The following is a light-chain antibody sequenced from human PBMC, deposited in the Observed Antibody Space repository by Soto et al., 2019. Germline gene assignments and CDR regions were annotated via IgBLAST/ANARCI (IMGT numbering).Light chain of an antibody. V-gene: IGKV3-15*01. CDR2: DAS. CDR3: QQYYQWPSYT. CDR1: QSVGSN. Sequence: EIVMTQSTLTLSASPGERAIFSCRASQSVGSNMAWYQQKPVQSHRLLVYDASTRATAIPARFSGSGSGTEFNLTIDTLQPEDFAVYYCQQYYQWPSYTSGHGTK. J-gene: IGKJ2*01.